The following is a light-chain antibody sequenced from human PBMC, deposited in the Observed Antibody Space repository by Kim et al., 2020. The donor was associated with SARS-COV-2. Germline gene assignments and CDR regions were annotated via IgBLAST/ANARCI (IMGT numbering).Light chain of an antibody. CDR1: SSDVGGYNS. V-gene: IGLV2-11*01. Sequence: GQSVTLSCTGTSSDVGGYNSVSWYQQHPGKAPTLMIYDVSKRPSGVPDRFSGSKSGNTASLTVSGLQAEDEADYYCCSYAGSYTVVFGGGTQLTVL. J-gene: IGLJ2*01. CDR2: DVS. CDR3: CSYAGSYTVV.